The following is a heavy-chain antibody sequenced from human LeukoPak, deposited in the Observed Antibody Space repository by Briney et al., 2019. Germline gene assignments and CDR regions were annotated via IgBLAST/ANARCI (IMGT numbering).Heavy chain of an antibody. CDR3: ARDPNGDYVGAFDM. D-gene: IGHD4-17*01. V-gene: IGHV3-66*01. CDR1: GFTVSSNY. CDR2: IYSGDNT. J-gene: IGHJ3*02. Sequence: GGSLRLSCAASGFTVSSNYMSWVRQAPGKELEWVSVIYSGDNTYYADSVKGRFTISRDISKNTLYLQMNSLRAEDTAVYYCARDPNGDYVGAFDMWGRGTVVTVSS.